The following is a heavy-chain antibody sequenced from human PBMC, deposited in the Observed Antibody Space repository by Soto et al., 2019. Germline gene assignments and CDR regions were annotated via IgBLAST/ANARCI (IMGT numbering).Heavy chain of an antibody. V-gene: IGHV1-69*13. CDR2: IIPIFGTA. CDR1: GGTFSSYA. J-gene: IGHJ4*02. CDR3: ARDQLEDVVVPAAIVYPRYYFDY. D-gene: IGHD2-2*01. Sequence: SVKVSCKASGGTFSSYAISWVRQAPGQGLEWMGGIIPIFGTANYAQKFQGRVTITADESTSTAYMELSSLRSEDTAVYYCARDQLEDVVVPAAIVYPRYYFDYWGQGTLVTVSS.